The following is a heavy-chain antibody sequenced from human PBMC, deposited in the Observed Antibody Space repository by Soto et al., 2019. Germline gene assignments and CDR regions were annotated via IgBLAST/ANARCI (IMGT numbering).Heavy chain of an antibody. Sequence: GGSLRLSCVASGFTFSGYGMHWIRQAPGKGLEWVTFIWYDGSNQDYADSVKGRLTVSRDNSKNTVYLQMSSLRAEDTAVYYCARDMGSAANTCFDYWGPGALVTVSS. CDR3: ARDMGSAANTCFDY. D-gene: IGHD6-13*01. CDR1: GFTFSGYG. J-gene: IGHJ4*02. CDR2: IWYDGSNQ. V-gene: IGHV3-33*01.